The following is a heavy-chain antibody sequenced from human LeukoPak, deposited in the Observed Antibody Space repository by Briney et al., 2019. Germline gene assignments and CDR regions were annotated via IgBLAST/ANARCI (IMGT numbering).Heavy chain of an antibody. CDR1: GGAFRFYA. CDR2: FIPTFGTT. D-gene: IGHD6-19*01. Sequence: ASVKVSCKASGGAFRFYAISWVGRSPGQGLGWWGGFIPTFGTTNIAQKFQGRVTITADESTSTASMNLSSLRSEDTAVYYCARATAVAGSREDYYYHMDVWGNGTMVTISS. J-gene: IGHJ6*03. V-gene: IGHV1-69*13. CDR3: ARATAVAGSREDYYYHMDV.